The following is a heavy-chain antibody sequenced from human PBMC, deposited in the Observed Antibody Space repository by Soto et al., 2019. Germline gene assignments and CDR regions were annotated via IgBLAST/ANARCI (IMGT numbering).Heavy chain of an antibody. D-gene: IGHD5-12*01. CDR1: GGSISSGDYY. CDR3: ARYSGYEGLRFDP. CDR2: IYYSGST. Sequence: SETLSLTCAVSGGSISSGDYYWSWIRQPPGKGLEWIGYIYYSGSTYYNPSLKSRVTISVDTSKNQFSLKLSSVTAADTAVYYCARYSGYEGLRFDPWGQGTLVTVSS. V-gene: IGHV4-30-4*01. J-gene: IGHJ5*02.